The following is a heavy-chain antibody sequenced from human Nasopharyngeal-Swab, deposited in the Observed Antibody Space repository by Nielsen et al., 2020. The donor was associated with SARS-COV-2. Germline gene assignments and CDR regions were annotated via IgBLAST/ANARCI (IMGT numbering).Heavy chain of an antibody. CDR3: ARVGGAGYYYYGMDV. CDR2: INHSGSN. J-gene: IGHJ6*02. D-gene: IGHD4-17*01. CDR1: GGSFSGYY. V-gene: IGHV4-34*01. Sequence: SETLSLTCAVYGGSFSGYYWSWIRQPPRKGLEWIGEINHSGSNNYNPSLKSRVTISVDTSKNQFSLKLSSVTAADTAVYYCARVGGAGYYYYGMDVWGQGTTVTVSS.